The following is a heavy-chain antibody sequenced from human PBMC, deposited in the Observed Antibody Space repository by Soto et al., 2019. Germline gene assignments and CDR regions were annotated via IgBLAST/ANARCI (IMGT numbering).Heavy chain of an antibody. CDR2: IIPIFGTA. V-gene: IGHV1-69*13. D-gene: IGHD6-13*01. J-gene: IGHJ6*02. CDR3: ARGAAADRSDYYYYYGMDV. Sequence: ASVKVSCKASGGTFSSYAISWVRQAPGQGLEWMGGIIPIFGTANYAQKFQGRVTITADESTSTAYMELSSLRSEDTAVYYCARGAAADRSDYYYYYGMDVWGQGTTVTVSS. CDR1: GGTFSSYA.